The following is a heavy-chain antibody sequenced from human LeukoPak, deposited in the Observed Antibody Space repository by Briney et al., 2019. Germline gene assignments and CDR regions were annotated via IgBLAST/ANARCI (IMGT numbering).Heavy chain of an antibody. CDR3: ARHAGGGFGTIDY. D-gene: IGHD3-10*01. CDR2: IYYSGST. CDR1: GGSISSYY. V-gene: IGHV4-59*08. Sequence: SETLSLTCTVSGGSISSYYWSWIWQPPGKGLEWIGYIYYSGSTNYNPSLKSRVTISVDTSKNQFSLKLTSVTAADTAVYYCARHAGGGFGTIDYWGQGTLVTVSS. J-gene: IGHJ4*02.